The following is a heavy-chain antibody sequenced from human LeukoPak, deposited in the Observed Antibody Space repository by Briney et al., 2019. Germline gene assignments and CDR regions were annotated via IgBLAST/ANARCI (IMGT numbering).Heavy chain of an antibody. CDR3: ARDSSSSWWFDP. CDR2: INPNSGGT. V-gene: IGHV1-2*06. Sequence: ASVKVSCKAPGYTFTGYYMHWVRQAPGQGLEWMGRINPNSGGTNYAQKFQGRVTMTRDTSISTAYMELSRLRSDDTAVYYCARDSSSSWWFDPWGQGTLVTVSS. CDR1: GYTFTGYY. J-gene: IGHJ5*02. D-gene: IGHD6-6*01.